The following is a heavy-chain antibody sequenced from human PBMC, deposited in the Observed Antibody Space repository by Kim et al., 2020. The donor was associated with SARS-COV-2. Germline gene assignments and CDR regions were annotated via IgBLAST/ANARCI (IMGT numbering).Heavy chain of an antibody. CDR3: ARDWATMVRGVMADY. J-gene: IGHJ4*02. D-gene: IGHD3-10*01. Sequence: GGSLRLSCAASGFTFSSYAMHWVRQAPGKGLEWVAVISYDGSNKYYADSVKGRFTISRDNSKNTLYLQMNSLRAEDTAVYYCARDWATMVRGVMADYWGQGTLVTVSS. V-gene: IGHV3-30*04. CDR2: ISYDGSNK. CDR1: GFTFSSYA.